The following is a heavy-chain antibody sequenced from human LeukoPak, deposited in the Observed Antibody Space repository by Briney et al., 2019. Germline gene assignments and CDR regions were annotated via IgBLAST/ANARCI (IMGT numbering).Heavy chain of an antibody. J-gene: IGHJ4*02. CDR3: ASKNIAAADDY. CDR2: INSDGSST. V-gene: IGHV3-74*01. Sequence: PGGSLRLSCTASGLTFSSYWMYWVRQAPGKGLVWVSRINSDGSSTSYADSVKGRFTISRDNAKNTLYLQMYSLRAEDSAVYYCASKNIAAADDYWGQGTLVTVSS. D-gene: IGHD6-13*01. CDR1: GLTFSSYW.